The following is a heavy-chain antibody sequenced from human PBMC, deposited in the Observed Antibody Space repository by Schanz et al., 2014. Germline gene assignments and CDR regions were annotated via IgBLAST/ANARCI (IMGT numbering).Heavy chain of an antibody. D-gene: IGHD1-1*01. CDR3: ARAHGNNWYGKGLDY. Sequence: VQLVESGGGFVQPGGSLRLSCAASGFTFSTYAMSWVRQAPGKGPEWVAVIWSDGSTKYYADSVKGRFTISRDNSKNTLYLQMNSLRADDTAVYFCARAHGNNWYGKGLDYWGQGTQVTVSS. V-gene: IGHV3-33*08. CDR2: IWSDGSTK. CDR1: GFTFSTYA. J-gene: IGHJ4*02.